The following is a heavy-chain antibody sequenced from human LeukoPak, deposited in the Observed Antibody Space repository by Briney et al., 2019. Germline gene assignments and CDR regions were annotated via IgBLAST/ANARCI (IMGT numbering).Heavy chain of an antibody. V-gene: IGHV3-23*01. CDR2: INSSGGST. D-gene: IGHD6-25*01. CDR3: AKHPYSSGRGWFDP. Sequence: GGSLRLSCAASGFTFSSYAMSWVRQAPGKGLEWVSAINSSGGSTYYADSVKGRFTISRDNPKNTLYLQINSLSAEGTAVYYFAKHPYSSGRGWFDPWGQGALVTVSS. J-gene: IGHJ5*02. CDR1: GFTFSSYA.